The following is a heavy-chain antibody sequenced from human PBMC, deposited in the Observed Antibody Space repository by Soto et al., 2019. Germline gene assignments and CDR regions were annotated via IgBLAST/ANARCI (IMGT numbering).Heavy chain of an antibody. CDR3: ARAKQWLPQVDY. CDR1: GGSFSGYY. Sequence: SETLSLTCAVYGGSFSGYYWSWIRQPPGKGLEWIGEINHSGSTNYNPSLKSRVTISVDTSKNQFSLKLSSVTAADTAVYYCARAKQWLPQVDYWGPGTLATVST. J-gene: IGHJ4*02. V-gene: IGHV4-34*01. D-gene: IGHD6-19*01. CDR2: INHSGST.